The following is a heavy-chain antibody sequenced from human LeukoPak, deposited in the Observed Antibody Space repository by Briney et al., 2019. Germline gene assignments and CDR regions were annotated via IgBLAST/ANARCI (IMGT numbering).Heavy chain of an antibody. CDR1: GFTFSSYE. CDR2: ISSSGSNI. CDR3: AELGITMIGGV. V-gene: IGHV3-48*03. J-gene: IGHJ6*04. D-gene: IGHD3-10*02. Sequence: PGGSLRLSCAASGFTFSSYETNWVRQAPGKGLEWVSYISSSGSNINYADSVKGRLTISRDNAKNSLYLQMNSLRAEDTAVYFCAELGITMIGGVWGKGTTVTISS.